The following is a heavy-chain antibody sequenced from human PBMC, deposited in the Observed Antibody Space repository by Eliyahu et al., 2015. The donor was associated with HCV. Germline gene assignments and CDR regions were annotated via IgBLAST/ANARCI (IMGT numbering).Heavy chain of an antibody. V-gene: IGHV1-46*01. J-gene: IGHJ4*02. CDR3: AAGRLEDSDH. Sequence: QVQLVQSGAEVKKPGASLKFSCKASGYRFTKYYMHWVRQAPGQGLEWMGVINPSDGSTSYAQKFQGRVTMTRDTSTSTVYMEVTSLTSEDTAVYYCAAGRLEDSDHWGQGTLVTVSS. D-gene: IGHD1-1*01. CDR2: INPSDGST. CDR1: GYRFTKYY.